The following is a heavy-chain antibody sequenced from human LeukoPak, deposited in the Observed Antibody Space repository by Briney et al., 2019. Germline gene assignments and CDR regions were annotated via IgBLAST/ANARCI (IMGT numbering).Heavy chain of an antibody. CDR1: SGSISRYY. Sequence: SETLSLTCTVSSGSISRYYWSWIRQPPGKGLEWIGYIYYSGSTNYNPSLKSRVTISVDTSKNQFSLKLSSVTAADTAVYYCARVVRIAVAGNFDYWGQGTLVTVSS. D-gene: IGHD6-19*01. CDR2: IYYSGST. V-gene: IGHV4-59*01. CDR3: ARVVRIAVAGNFDY. J-gene: IGHJ4*02.